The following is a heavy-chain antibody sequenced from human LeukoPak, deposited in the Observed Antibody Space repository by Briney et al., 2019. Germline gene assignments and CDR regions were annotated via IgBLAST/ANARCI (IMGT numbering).Heavy chain of an antibody. CDR2: ISSSGSTI. J-gene: IGHJ6*03. D-gene: IGHD2-15*01. CDR3: ARVFRADCSGGSCYHQYYYYYYMDV. Sequence: GSLRLSCAASGFTFSNYEMNWVRQAPGKGLEWVSYISSSGSTIYYADSVKGRFTISRDNAKNTLYLQMNSLRAEDTAVYYCARVFRADCSGGSCYHQYYYYYYMDVWGKGTTVTVSS. CDR1: GFTFSNYE. V-gene: IGHV3-48*03.